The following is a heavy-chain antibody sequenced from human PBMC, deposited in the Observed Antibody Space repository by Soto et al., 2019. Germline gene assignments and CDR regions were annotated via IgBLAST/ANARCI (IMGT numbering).Heavy chain of an antibody. CDR1: GFSLSNAKVG. J-gene: IGHJ5*02. CDR3: AVSAGWFDP. Sequence: QVTLKESGPVLVKPTETLTLTCNVSGFSLSNAKVGVSWIRQPPGKALEWLAHIFSNDEKSYSTSLKSRLTISKDSSKSQVVLTMTNVDPEDTATYYCAVSAGWFDPWGQGTLVIVSS. CDR2: IFSNDEK. V-gene: IGHV2-26*01.